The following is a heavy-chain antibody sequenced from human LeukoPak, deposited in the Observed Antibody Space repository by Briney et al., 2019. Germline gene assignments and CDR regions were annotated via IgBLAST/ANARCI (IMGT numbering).Heavy chain of an antibody. V-gene: IGHV4-39*07. D-gene: IGHD2-2*01. CDR1: GGSISSSSYY. CDR2: IYYSGST. CDR3: APLQAVPAANTPGYNWFDP. Sequence: SETLSLTCTVSGGSISSSSYYWGWIRQPPGKGLEWIGSIYYSGSTYYNPSLKSRVTISVDTSKNQFSLKLSSVTAADTAVYYCAPLQAVPAANTPGYNWFDPWGQGTLVTVSS. J-gene: IGHJ5*02.